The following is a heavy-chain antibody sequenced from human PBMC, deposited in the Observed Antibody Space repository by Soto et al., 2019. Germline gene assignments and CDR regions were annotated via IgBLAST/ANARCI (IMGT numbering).Heavy chain of an antibody. CDR2: VYYTGIT. CDR3: ARAAAADY. V-gene: IGHV4-59*01. D-gene: IGHD6-13*01. CDR1: GGSITYYN. Sequence: SETLSLTCTVSGGSITYYNWGWIRQPPGKGLEWIGNVYYTGITHFNPSLKSRVSMSVDTSKNQFSLKLSSVTTADTAVYYCARAAAADYWGQGTLVTV. J-gene: IGHJ4*02.